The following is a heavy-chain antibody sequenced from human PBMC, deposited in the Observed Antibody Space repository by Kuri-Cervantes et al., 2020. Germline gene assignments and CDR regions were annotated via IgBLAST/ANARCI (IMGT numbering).Heavy chain of an antibody. J-gene: IGHJ4*02. CDR1: GGSISSYY. CDR2: IYYSGST. V-gene: IGHV4-59*01. Sequence: SETLSLTCTVSGGSISSYYWSWIRQPPGKGLEWIGYIYYSGSTNYNPSLKSRVTISVDTSKNQFSLKLNSVTAADTAVYYCAKDRRIMITFGGDDYWGQGTLVTVSS. D-gene: IGHD3-16*01. CDR3: AKDRRIMITFGGDDY.